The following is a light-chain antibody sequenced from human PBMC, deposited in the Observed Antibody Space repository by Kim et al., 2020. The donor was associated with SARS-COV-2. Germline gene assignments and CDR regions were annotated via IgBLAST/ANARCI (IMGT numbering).Light chain of an antibody. CDR1: SLRTYF. V-gene: IGLV3-19*01. CDR2: GKN. Sequence: ALGQTIRITCQGDSLRTYFASWYQQKPGQAPVLVLYGKNHRPSGIPDRFSASTSGNTASLTITGAQAEDEADYYCNSRDSSAKRYVFGSGTKVTVL. CDR3: NSRDSSAKRYV. J-gene: IGLJ1*01.